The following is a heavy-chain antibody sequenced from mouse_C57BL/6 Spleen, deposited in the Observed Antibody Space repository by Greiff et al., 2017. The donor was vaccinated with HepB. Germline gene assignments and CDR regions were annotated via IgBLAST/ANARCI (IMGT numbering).Heavy chain of an antibody. V-gene: IGHV5-12*01. CDR3: ARHVLFYAMDY. Sequence: EVKLMESGGGLVQPGGSLKLSCAASGFTFSDYYMYWVRQTPGKRLEWVAYISNGGGSTYYPDTVKGRFTISRGNAKNTRYLQMSRLKSEDTAMYYCARHVLFYAMDYWGQGTSVTVSS. J-gene: IGHJ4*01. CDR2: ISNGGGST. CDR1: GFTFSDYY.